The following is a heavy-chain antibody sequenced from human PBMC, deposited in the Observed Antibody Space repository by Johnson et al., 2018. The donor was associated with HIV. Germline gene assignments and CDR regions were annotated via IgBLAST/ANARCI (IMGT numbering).Heavy chain of an antibody. CDR3: AKLVGADTSGELDI. D-gene: IGHD1-26*01. CDR1: GFTFDDYG. CDR2: VSWNSVRI. V-gene: IGHV3-9*01. J-gene: IGHJ3*02. Sequence: QLVESGGGLVQPGRSLRLSCAASGFTFDDYGMHWVRQAPGKGLAWVSGVSWNSVRIGYADSVKGRFTISRDNAKNSLFLQMNSLRAEDTALYYCAKLVGADTSGELDIWGQGTMVTVSS.